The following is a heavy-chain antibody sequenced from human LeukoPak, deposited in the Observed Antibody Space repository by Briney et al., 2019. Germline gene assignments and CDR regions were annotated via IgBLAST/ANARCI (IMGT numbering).Heavy chain of an antibody. CDR2: INWNGGST. D-gene: IGHD4/OR15-4a*01. J-gene: IGHJ3*02. CDR1: GFTFDDYG. V-gene: IGHV3-20*01. CDR3: ARDYGGTGGDAFDI. Sequence: PGGSLRLSCAASGFTFDDYGMSWVRQAPGKGLEWVSGINWNGGSTGYADSVKGRFTISRDNAKNSLYLQMNSLRAEDTALYHCARDYGGTGGDAFDIWGQGTMVTVSS.